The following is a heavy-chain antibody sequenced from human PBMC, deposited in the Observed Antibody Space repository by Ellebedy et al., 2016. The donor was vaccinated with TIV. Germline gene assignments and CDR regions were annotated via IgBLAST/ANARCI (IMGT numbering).Heavy chain of an antibody. Sequence: MPSETLSLTCTVSGGSVSSGGYYRNWIRQPPGKGLEWIGYIYYSGSTNYNPSLKSRVTISVDTSKNQFSLNLISVTAADTALYYCATSPHSSAWYPTRTPFDYWGQGTLVTVSS. CDR3: ATSPHSSAWYPTRTPFDY. J-gene: IGHJ4*02. V-gene: IGHV4-61*08. CDR1: GGSVSSGGYY. D-gene: IGHD6-19*01. CDR2: IYYSGST.